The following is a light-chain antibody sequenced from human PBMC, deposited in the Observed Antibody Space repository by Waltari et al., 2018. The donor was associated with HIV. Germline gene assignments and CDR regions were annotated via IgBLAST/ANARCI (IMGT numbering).Light chain of an antibody. Sequence: EIVLTQSPGTLSLSSGERATLSCRASQTVRNNFLAWFQQKPGRAPTLLISGASNRATGIPDRFSGSGSGTDFTLTISRVEPEDVAVYYCQQFGGSPPITFASPPITFGQGTRLEIK. V-gene: IGKV3-20*01. CDR2: GAS. CDR3: QQFGGSPPITFASPPIT. J-gene: IGKJ5*01. CDR1: QTVRNNF.